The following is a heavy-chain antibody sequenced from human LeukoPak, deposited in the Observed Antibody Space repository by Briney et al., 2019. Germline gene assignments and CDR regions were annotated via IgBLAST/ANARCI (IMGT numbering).Heavy chain of an antibody. CDR2: TGLSGVST. D-gene: IGHD4/OR15-4a*01. V-gene: IGHV3-23*01. Sequence: GGSLRLSCTPSGFAFSISPMGWVRGAPGEGLEGVSGTGLSGVSTYQYADCVKGRFTISRDNSKNMLFLQMNSLRAEDTAVYYCAKGGAERGWGQGTLVTVSS. J-gene: IGHJ4*02. CDR1: GFAFSISP. CDR3: AKGGAERG.